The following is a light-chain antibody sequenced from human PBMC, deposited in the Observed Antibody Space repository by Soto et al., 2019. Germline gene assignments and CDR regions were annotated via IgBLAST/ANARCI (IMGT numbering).Light chain of an antibody. CDR1: SSDIGGYNY. CDR2: DVS. CDR3: SSYTRSSALVL. Sequence: QSVLTQPASVSGSPGQSIAISCTGSSSDIGGYNYVSWYQQHPGKAPKLMIYDVSNRPSGVSDRFSGSKSGNTASLTISGLQAEDEADYYCSSYTRSSALVLFGGGTKVTVL. J-gene: IGLJ2*01. V-gene: IGLV2-14*03.